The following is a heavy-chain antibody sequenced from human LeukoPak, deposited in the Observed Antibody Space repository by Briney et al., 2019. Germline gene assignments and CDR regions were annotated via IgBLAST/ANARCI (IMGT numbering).Heavy chain of an antibody. D-gene: IGHD2-15*01. V-gene: IGHV1-69*06. CDR3: ATRYCSGGSCYSGGDYGMDV. J-gene: IGHJ6*04. CDR1: GGTFSSYA. Sequence: SVKLSCKASGGTFSSYAISWVRQAPGQGLEWMGGISPIFGKTNYAQNLQGRVTITADKSTSTAYMELSSLRSEDTAVYYCATRYCSGGSCYSGGDYGMDVWGKGTTVTVSS. CDR2: ISPIFGKT.